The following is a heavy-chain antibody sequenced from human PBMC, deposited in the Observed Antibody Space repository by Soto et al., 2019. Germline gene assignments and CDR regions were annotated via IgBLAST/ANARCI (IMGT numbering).Heavy chain of an antibody. J-gene: IGHJ6*02. CDR1: GYTFSRYG. CDR3: AKNGQPPCYFYGMDV. Sequence: QGQLVQSGPEAKKPGAPVKVSCKASGYTFSRYGISGVRQAPGQGLEWMGWISGYNGDTKYAQKVQGRVTMTIDTSTYTVYMELRSLTSDDTAIYYCAKNGQPPCYFYGMDVWGQGTTVTVS. D-gene: IGHD2-8*01. V-gene: IGHV1-18*01. CDR2: ISGYNGDT.